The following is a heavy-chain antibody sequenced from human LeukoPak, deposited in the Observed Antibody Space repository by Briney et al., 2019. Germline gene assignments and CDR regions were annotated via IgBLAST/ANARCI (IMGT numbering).Heavy chain of an antibody. D-gene: IGHD2-21*02. CDR2: LSGSGGRT. CDR3: AKSCGGDCYSDFDY. Sequence: GGSLRLSCAASGFTFSSYAMTWVRQAPGRGLEWVSALSGSGGRTYYADSVKGRFTISRDKSKNTLYLQMNSLRAEDTAVYYCAKSCGGDCYSDFDYWGQGTLVTVSS. J-gene: IGHJ4*02. V-gene: IGHV3-23*01. CDR1: GFTFSSYA.